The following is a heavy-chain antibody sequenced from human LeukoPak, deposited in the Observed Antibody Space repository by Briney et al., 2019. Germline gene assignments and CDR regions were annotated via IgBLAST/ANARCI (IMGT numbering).Heavy chain of an antibody. CDR1: GFTFSNAW. J-gene: IGHJ4*02. V-gene: IGHV3-15*01. Sequence: PGGSLRLSCAASGFTFSNAWMSWVRQAPGKGLEWVGRIKSKTDGGTTDYAAPVKGRFTISRDDSKNTLYLQMSSLKTEDTAVYYCTTIRGYCGGDCYGYWGQGTLVTVSS. CDR2: IKSKTDGGTT. D-gene: IGHD2-21*02. CDR3: TTIRGYCGGDCYGY.